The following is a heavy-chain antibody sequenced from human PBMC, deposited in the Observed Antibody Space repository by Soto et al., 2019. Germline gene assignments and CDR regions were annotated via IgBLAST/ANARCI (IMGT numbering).Heavy chain of an antibody. V-gene: IGHV4-34*01. CDR2: ISQSGNT. D-gene: IGHD6-25*01. Sequence: SETLSLTCSIYSGSFSGYYWSWIRQPPGKGLEWIGEISQSGNTNYSPSLKSRVSISIDTSKKQFSLNLASVSAADTAVYYCARAPKVSGLSQTRPDFWGQGTLVTVSS. J-gene: IGHJ4*02. CDR3: ARAPKVSGLSQTRPDF. CDR1: SGSFSGYY.